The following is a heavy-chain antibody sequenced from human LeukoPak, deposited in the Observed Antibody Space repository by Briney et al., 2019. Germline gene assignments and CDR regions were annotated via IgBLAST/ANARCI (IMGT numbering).Heavy chain of an antibody. CDR1: GGSFSGYY. V-gene: IGHV4-34*01. Sequence: SETLSLTCAVYGGSFSGYYWSWIRQPPGKGLEWIGEINHSGSTNYNPSLKSRVTISVDTSKNQFSLKLSSVTAADTAVYYCARGPEPYYYGMDVWGQGTTVTVSS. J-gene: IGHJ6*02. CDR3: ARGPEPYYYGMDV. CDR2: INHSGST.